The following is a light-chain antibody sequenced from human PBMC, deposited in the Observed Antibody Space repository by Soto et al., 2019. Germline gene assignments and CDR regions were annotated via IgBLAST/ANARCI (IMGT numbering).Light chain of an antibody. CDR3: CSYEGSSTSYV. J-gene: IGLJ1*01. CDR1: SSDVGSYNL. V-gene: IGLV2-23*02. CDR2: EVS. Sequence: QSALTQPAFVSGSPGQSITISCTGTSSDVGSYNLVSWYQQHPGKAPKLMIYEVSKRPSGVSNRFSGSKSGNTASLTISGLQAEDEADYYCCSYEGSSTSYVFGTGTKLTVL.